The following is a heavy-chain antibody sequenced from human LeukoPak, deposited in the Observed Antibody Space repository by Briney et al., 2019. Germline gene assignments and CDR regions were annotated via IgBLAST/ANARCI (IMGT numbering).Heavy chain of an antibody. Sequence: GGSLRLSCAACGFIFSGHAMGWVRQAPGKGLEWVSSITGSGADTYYGDSVKGRFTIARDNSKNILYLQMNSLRAEDTAVYYCAKDQLRFLEWLLPTGYYFDYWGQGTLVTVSS. CDR2: ITGSGADT. D-gene: IGHD3-3*01. CDR3: AKDQLRFLEWLLPTGYYFDY. V-gene: IGHV3-23*01. J-gene: IGHJ4*02. CDR1: GFIFSGHA.